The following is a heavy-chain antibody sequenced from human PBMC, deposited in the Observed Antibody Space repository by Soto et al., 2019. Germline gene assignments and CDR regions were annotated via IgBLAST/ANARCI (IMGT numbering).Heavy chain of an antibody. Sequence: PSETLSLTCAVSGGSISSGGYSWSFIRQPPGKGLEWIWYIYHSGSTYYNPSLKSRVTISVDTSKNQFSLKLTSVTAADTAVYYCARDKITGLFDYWGQGTLVTVSS. CDR3: ARDKITGLFDY. D-gene: IGHD2-8*02. V-gene: IGHV4-30-2*01. J-gene: IGHJ4*02. CDR1: GGSISSGGYS. CDR2: IYHSGST.